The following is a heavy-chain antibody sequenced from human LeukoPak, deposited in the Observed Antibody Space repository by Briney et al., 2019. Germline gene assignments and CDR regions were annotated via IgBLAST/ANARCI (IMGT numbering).Heavy chain of an antibody. CDR2: ISAYNGNT. J-gene: IGHJ4*02. D-gene: IGHD5-12*01. CDR1: GYTFTSYG. V-gene: IGHV1-18*01. CDR3: ARDDALVATGSFDY. Sequence: ASVTVSCKASGYTFTSYGINWVRQAPGQGLEWMGWISAYNGNTNYAQKLQGRVTMTTDTSTSTAYMELRSLRSDDTAVYYCARDDALVATGSFDYGGQGTRVTVSS.